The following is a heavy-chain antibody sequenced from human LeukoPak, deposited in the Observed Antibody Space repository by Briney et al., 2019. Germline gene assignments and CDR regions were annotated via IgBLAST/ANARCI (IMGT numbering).Heavy chain of an antibody. CDR2: TSYSGNT. D-gene: IGHD6-13*01. CDR1: GGSISSYY. J-gene: IGHJ4*02. CDR3: ARQGGYIAPLAL. Sequence: PSETLSLTCTVSGGSISSYYWSWIRRPPGKGLGWIGYTSYSGNTNYNPSLKSRVTISVDTSKNQFSLKLSSVTAADTAVYYCARQGGYIAPLALWGQGTLVTVSS. V-gene: IGHV4-59*08.